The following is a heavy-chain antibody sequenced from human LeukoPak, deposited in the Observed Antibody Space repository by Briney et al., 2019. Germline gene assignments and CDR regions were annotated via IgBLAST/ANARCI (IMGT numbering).Heavy chain of an antibody. CDR2: ISSSSSST. CDR1: GFTFSSFS. CDR3: ARVIGSYGDSAY. Sequence: GGSLRLSCAASGFTFSSFSMNWVRQAPGKGLEWISYISSSSSSTYYADSVKGRFTISRDNAKNSLYLQMNSLRAEDTAVYYCARVIGSYGDSAYWGQGTLVTVSS. D-gene: IGHD4-17*01. J-gene: IGHJ4*02. V-gene: IGHV3-48*04.